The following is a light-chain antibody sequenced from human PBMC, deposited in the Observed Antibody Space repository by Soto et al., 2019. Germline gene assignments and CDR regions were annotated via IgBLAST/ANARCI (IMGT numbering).Light chain of an antibody. CDR1: LAINNY. V-gene: IGKV1-27*01. CDR3: QKYNSASALT. J-gene: IGKJ4*01. Sequence: DIQMTQSPSSLSASVGDRVTITCRASLAINNYLAWYQQIPGKVPRLLIYVASTLQSGVPSRFSGSGSGTYFTLTISSLQPEDAATYYCQKYNSASALTFGGGTKVEIK. CDR2: VAS.